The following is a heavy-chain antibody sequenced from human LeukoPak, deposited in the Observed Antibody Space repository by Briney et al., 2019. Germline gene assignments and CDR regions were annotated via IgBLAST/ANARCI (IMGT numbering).Heavy chain of an antibody. D-gene: IGHD3-22*01. CDR1: GFTFSSYW. J-gene: IGHJ4*02. CDR2: INSDGSST. CDR3: ARDFFTLSLSSGYLPDY. Sequence: GGSLRLSCAASGFTFSSYWMHWVRQAPGKGLVWVSRINSDGSSTSYADSVKGRFTISRDNAKNTLYLQMNSLRAEDTAVYYCARDFFTLSLSSGYLPDYWGQGTLVTVSS. V-gene: IGHV3-74*01.